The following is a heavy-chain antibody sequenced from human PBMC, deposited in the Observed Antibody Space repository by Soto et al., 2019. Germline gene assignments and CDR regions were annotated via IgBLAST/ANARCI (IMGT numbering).Heavy chain of an antibody. CDR2: MNPNSGHT. V-gene: IGHV1-8*01. D-gene: IGHD2-21*01. J-gene: IGHJ6*02. CDR1: GYTFTTYD. CDR3: ALGSILFGGYGMDV. Sequence: QVQLVQSGAEVKKPGASVKVSCKASGYTFTTYDINWVRQATGQGLEWMGWMNPNSGHTIYAQKFQGRVTVTRDTSINTAYMELSSLRSEDSSVYYRALGSILFGGYGMDVWGQGTTVTVSS.